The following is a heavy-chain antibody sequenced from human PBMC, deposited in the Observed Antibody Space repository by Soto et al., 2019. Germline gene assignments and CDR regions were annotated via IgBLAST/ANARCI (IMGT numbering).Heavy chain of an antibody. CDR2: ISYDGSNK. J-gene: IGHJ6*02. Sequence: PGGSLRLSCAASGFTFSSYGMHWVRQAPGKRLEWVAVISYDGSNKYYADSVKGRFTISRDNSKNTLYLQMNSLRAEDTAVYYCAKHGPERIAAAGPTGMDVWGQGTTVTVSS. V-gene: IGHV3-30*18. D-gene: IGHD6-13*01. CDR3: AKHGPERIAAAGPTGMDV. CDR1: GFTFSSYG.